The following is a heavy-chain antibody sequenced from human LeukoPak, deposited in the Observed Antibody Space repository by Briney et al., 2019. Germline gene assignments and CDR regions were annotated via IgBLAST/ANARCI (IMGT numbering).Heavy chain of an antibody. J-gene: IGHJ4*02. Sequence: SETLSLTCAVYGGSFSGYHWSWIRQPPGKGLEWIGELNHSGSTNYNPSLKSRVTISVDTSKNQFSLKVSSVTAADTAVYYCARGNYDYYDHWGQGTLVTVSS. CDR3: ARGNYDYYDH. D-gene: IGHD1-7*01. CDR1: GGSFSGYH. V-gene: IGHV4-34*01. CDR2: LNHSGST.